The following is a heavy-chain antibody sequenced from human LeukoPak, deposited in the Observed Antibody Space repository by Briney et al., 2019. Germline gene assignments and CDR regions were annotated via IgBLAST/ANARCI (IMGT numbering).Heavy chain of an antibody. CDR2: VADDGKDK. J-gene: IGHJ4*02. CDR3: ARDRHIAGAGYYFDY. Sequence: GGSLRLSCTASGFTFSTYPMHWVRQAPGKGLEWVAVVADDGKDKHYVESVKGRFTISRDNSKNTLYLQMNSLRVGDTAVYYCARDRHIAGAGYYFDYWGQGTLVTVSS. V-gene: IGHV3-30*04. CDR1: GFTFSTYP. D-gene: IGHD6-19*01.